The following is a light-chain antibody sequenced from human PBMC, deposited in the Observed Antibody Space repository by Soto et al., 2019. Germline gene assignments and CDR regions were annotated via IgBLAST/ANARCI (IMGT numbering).Light chain of an antibody. CDR3: SSYAGNNKYV. CDR1: SSDIGDYNY. V-gene: IGLV2-8*01. Sequence: QSVLTQPPSASGSPGQSVTFSYTGTSSDIGDYNYVSWYQQHPGKAPKLMIYEVTKRPSGVPDRFSGSKSGNTASLTVSGLQADDEADYYCSSYAGNNKYVFGTGTKVTV. J-gene: IGLJ1*01. CDR2: EVT.